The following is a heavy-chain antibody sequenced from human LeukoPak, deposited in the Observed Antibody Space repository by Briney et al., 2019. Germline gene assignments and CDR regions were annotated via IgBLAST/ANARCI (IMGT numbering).Heavy chain of an antibody. Sequence: SETLSLTCTVSGGSISNYYWSWIRQPPGKGLEWIGYIYYSGSTNYNPSLKSRVTISVDTSKNQFSLKLSSVTAADTAVYYCANTAMVLDAFDIWGQGTMVTVSS. J-gene: IGHJ3*02. CDR3: ANTAMVLDAFDI. V-gene: IGHV4-59*01. CDR2: IYYSGST. CDR1: GGSISNYY. D-gene: IGHD5-18*01.